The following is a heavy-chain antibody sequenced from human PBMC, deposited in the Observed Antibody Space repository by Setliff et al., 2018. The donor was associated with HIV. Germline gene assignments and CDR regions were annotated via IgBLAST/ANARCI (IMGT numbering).Heavy chain of an antibody. Sequence: GGSLRLSCTASGFTFGVYALSWVRQAPGKGLEWVGFIRSKTYGGTTEYAASVKGRFTISRDDSKSIAYLQMNSLKTEDTAVYYCTRHYYDSSGYYLPRYFDYWGQGALVTVSS. V-gene: IGHV3-49*04. D-gene: IGHD3-22*01. CDR2: IRSKTYGGTT. CDR1: GFTFGVYA. J-gene: IGHJ4*02. CDR3: TRHYYDSSGYYLPRYFDY.